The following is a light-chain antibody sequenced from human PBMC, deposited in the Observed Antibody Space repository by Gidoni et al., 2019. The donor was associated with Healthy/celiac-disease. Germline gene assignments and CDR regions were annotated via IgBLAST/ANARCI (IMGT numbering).Light chain of an antibody. CDR1: SSNIGNNY. CDR3: GTWDSSLSAGV. Sequence: QSVLTQPPSVSAAPGQKVTISCSGSSSNIGNNYVSWYQPLPGTAPKLPIYDNNKRPSGIPDRFSGSKSGTSATLGITGLQTGDEADYYCGTWDSSLSAGVFGTGTKVTVL. J-gene: IGLJ1*01. CDR2: DNN. V-gene: IGLV1-51*01.